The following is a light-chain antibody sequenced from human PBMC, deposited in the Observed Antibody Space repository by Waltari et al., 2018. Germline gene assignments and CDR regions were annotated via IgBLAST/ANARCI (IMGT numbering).Light chain of an antibody. V-gene: IGKV3-20*01. CDR1: QSVSSSY. CDR2: GAS. Sequence: EIVLTQSPGTLSLSPGERATLSCRASQSVSSSYLAWYQQKPGQAPRRLIYGASSRATGIPDRCSGRGSGTDFTLTISRLEPEDFAVYYCQQYGSSPWTFGQGTKVEIK. J-gene: IGKJ1*01. CDR3: QQYGSSPWT.